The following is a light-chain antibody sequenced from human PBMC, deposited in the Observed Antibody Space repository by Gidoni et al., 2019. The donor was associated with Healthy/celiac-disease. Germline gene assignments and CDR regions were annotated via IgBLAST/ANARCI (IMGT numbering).Light chain of an antibody. Sequence: DIHMTQSPSTLSASVGDRVTITCRASQTISSWLAWYQQKPGRAPNLLIYKASTLESGVPSRFSGSGSGTEFTLTISSLQADDFATYYCQQYNNYRTFGPGTTVEIK. CDR1: QTISSW. V-gene: IGKV1-5*03. CDR2: KAS. CDR3: QQYNNYRT. J-gene: IGKJ1*01.